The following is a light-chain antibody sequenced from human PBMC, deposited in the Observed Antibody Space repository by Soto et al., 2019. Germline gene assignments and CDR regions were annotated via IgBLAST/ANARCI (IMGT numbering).Light chain of an antibody. CDR2: DSS. Sequence: EIVLTQSPATLSLSPGERATLSCRASQSVGTYFAWYQQKPGQAPRLLIYDSSNRATGIPARFSGSGSGTEFTLTISGLEPEDFAVYYCQQRSDWPSTVGGGTKVEIK. V-gene: IGKV3-11*01. CDR1: QSVGTY. J-gene: IGKJ4*01. CDR3: QQRSDWPST.